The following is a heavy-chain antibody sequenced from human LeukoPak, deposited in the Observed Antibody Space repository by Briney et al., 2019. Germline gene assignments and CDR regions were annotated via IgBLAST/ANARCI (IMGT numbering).Heavy chain of an antibody. D-gene: IGHD3-10*01. CDR3: AKDYYYGSGSYYLDYYYYYYMDV. CDR2: ISSSGSTI. Sequence: PGGSLRLSCAASGFTFSDYYMSWIRQAPGKGLEWVSYISSSGSTIYYADSVKGRFTISRDNSKNTLYLQMNSLRAEDTAVYYCAKDYYYGSGSYYLDYYYYYYMDVWGKGTTVTISS. J-gene: IGHJ6*03. V-gene: IGHV3-11*01. CDR1: GFTFSDYY.